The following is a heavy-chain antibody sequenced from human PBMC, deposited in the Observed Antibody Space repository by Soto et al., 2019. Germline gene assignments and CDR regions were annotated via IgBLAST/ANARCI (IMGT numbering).Heavy chain of an antibody. J-gene: IGHJ5*02. V-gene: IGHV1-3*01. Sequence: QVQLVQSGAEVKKPGASVKVSCKASGYTFTKYALHWVRQAPGQRLEWMGWINAGNGNTKYSQKFQGRVTITRDTTASTSYMQLSSLRSEDTAVYYCARGEGYCSGGTCYRWFDPWVQGTLVTVSS. CDR1: GYTFTKYA. CDR3: ARGEGYCSGGTCYRWFDP. D-gene: IGHD2-15*01. CDR2: INAGNGNT.